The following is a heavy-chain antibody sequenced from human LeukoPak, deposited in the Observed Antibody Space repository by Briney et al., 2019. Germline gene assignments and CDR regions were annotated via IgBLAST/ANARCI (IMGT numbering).Heavy chain of an antibody. CDR3: ARDLIAAAGPFDY. CDR1: GFTFSSHW. J-gene: IGHJ4*02. D-gene: IGHD6-13*01. V-gene: IGHV3-7*01. CDR2: IKQDGSEK. Sequence: GGSLRLSCAASGFTFSSHWMSWVRQAPGKGLEWVANIKQDGSEKYYVDSVKGRFTISRDNAKNSLYLQMNSLRAEDTAVYYCARDLIAAAGPFDYWGQGTLVTVSS.